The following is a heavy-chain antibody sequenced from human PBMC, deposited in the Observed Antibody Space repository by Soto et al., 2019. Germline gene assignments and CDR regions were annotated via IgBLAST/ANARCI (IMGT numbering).Heavy chain of an antibody. D-gene: IGHD1-26*01. Sequence: EVQLVESGGGLVKPGGSLRLSCAASGFTFSSYSMNWVRQAPGKGLEWVSSISSSSSYIYYADSVKGRFTISRDNAKNSLYLQMNSLRAEDTAVYYCAREPGAFSAYYYGMDVWGQGTTVTVSS. CDR2: ISSSSSYI. CDR1: GFTFSSYS. V-gene: IGHV3-21*01. CDR3: AREPGAFSAYYYGMDV. J-gene: IGHJ6*02.